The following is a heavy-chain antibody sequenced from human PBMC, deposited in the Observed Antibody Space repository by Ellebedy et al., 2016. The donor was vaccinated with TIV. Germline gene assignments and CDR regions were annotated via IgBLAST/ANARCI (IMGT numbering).Heavy chain of an antibody. CDR1: GGSISSSNYY. V-gene: IGHV4-39*01. CDR3: ARLPRKYYDSIHYLI. J-gene: IGHJ4*02. Sequence: SETLSLTCTVPGGSISSSNYYWGWIRQPPGKGLEWIGTIYYSGSTYYNPSLKSRVTISVDTSKNQFSLKLSSVTAADTAMYYCARLPRKYYDSIHYLIWGQGTLVTVSS. CDR2: IYYSGST. D-gene: IGHD3-22*01.